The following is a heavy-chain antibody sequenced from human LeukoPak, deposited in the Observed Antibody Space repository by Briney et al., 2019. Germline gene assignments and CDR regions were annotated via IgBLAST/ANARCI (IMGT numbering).Heavy chain of an antibody. V-gene: IGHV3-23*01. J-gene: IGHJ4*02. CDR1: GFTFSSYA. CDR3: AKSYNGYESKPDY. CDR2: ISNSGGRT. Sequence: GGSLRLSCAASGFTFSSYAMSWVRQAPGKGLEWVSSISNSGGRTFYTDSVKGRFTSSRDNSKITLYLQMNSLRAEDTAVYYCAKSYNGYESKPDYWGQGTLVTVSS. D-gene: IGHD5-12*01.